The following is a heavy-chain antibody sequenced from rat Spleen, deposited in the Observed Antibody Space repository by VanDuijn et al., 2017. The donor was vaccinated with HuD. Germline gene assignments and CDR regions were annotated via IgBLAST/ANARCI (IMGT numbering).Heavy chain of an antibody. Sequence: VQLKESGPGQVQPSQTLSLTCTAYGFSLTDYSVHWVRQHPGKGLEWMGVMGRGGSTANNSTIKSRLSISGDTSKRQVFLKINSLQTEDTAIYYCTRSKGYPGVTFDYWGQGVMVTVSS. V-gene: IGHV2S63*01. CDR1: GFSLTDYS. D-gene: IGHD1-4*01. CDR2: MGRGGST. CDR3: TRSKGYPGVTFDY. J-gene: IGHJ2*01.